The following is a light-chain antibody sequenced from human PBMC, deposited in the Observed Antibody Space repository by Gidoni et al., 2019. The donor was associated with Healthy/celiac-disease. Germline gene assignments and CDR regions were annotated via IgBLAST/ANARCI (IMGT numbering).Light chain of an antibody. CDR1: QSVSSY. CDR3: QQRSNWPPYT. Sequence: EIVLTQSPATLSLSPGERATLSCRASQSVSSYLAWYQQKPGQAPRLLIYYASKRATGIPARFSCSWSGTDFTLTISSLEPEDFAVYYCQQRSNWPPYTFGQGTKLEIK. V-gene: IGKV3-11*01. J-gene: IGKJ2*01. CDR2: YAS.